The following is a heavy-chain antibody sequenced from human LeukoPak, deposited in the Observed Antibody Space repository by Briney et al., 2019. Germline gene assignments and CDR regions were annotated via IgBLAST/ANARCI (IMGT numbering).Heavy chain of an antibody. J-gene: IGHJ4*02. CDR1: GYTFTCYY. CDR3: ARDRDFCSSSPTD. D-gene: IGHD6-6*01. CDR2: INPNSGGT. Sequence: ASVKVSCKASGYTFTCYYMHWVRQAPGQGLKWMGRINPNSGGTNYAQKFQGRVTMTRDTSISTAYMELSSLRSDDTAVYYCARDRDFCSSSPTDWGQGTLVTVSS. V-gene: IGHV1-2*06.